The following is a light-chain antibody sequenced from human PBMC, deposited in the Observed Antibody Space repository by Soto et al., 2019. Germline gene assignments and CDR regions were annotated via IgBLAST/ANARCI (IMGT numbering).Light chain of an antibody. V-gene: IGLV2-14*03. CDR2: EVS. Sequence: QSALTQPASVSGSPGQSITISCTGTSSDVGGYNYVSWYQQHPGKAPKLMIYEVSKRPSGVSNRFSGSKSGNTASLTISGLQAEDEADYYCTPYTSSSPYVFGTGTKVTVL. J-gene: IGLJ1*01. CDR1: SSDVGGYNY. CDR3: TPYTSSSPYV.